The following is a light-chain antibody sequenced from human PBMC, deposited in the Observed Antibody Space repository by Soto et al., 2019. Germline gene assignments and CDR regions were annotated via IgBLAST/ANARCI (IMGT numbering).Light chain of an antibody. CDR3: QQYGSSPRT. CDR1: QSVSSN. V-gene: IGKV3-20*01. CDR2: GAS. J-gene: IGKJ1*01. Sequence: DIVLTQSPGTLSLSPGERATLSCRASQSVSSNLAWYQQKPGQAPRLLIYGASSRATGIPDRFSGSGSGTDFTLTISRLEPEDFAVYYCQQYGSSPRTFGQGTKVDNK.